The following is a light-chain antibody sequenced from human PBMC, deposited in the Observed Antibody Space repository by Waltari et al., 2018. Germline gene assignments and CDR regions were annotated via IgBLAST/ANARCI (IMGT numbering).Light chain of an antibody. CDR2: DGR. V-gene: IGLV2-14*02. J-gene: IGLJ3*02. Sequence: SLPPPAIALRFLICDGRRWPSGVLNRFCGSKSGNTASLTISGRQSEDEADYYCSSYASSSTWVFGGVTKLTVL. CDR3: SSYASSSTWV.